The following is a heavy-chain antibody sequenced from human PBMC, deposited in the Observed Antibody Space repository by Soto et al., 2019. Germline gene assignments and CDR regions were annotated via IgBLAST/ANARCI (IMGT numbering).Heavy chain of an antibody. Sequence: QVQLVQSEAEVKKPGASVKVSCKASGYTFTSYAMHWVRQAPGQRLEWMGWINAGNGNTKSSQNFQGRVTITRDTSASTAYMELSSLRSEDTAVYYCARDRWRQWLVPGTLDYWGQGTLVTVSS. CDR1: GYTFTSYA. J-gene: IGHJ4*02. D-gene: IGHD6-19*01. V-gene: IGHV1-3*01. CDR3: ARDRWRQWLVPGTLDY. CDR2: INAGNGNT.